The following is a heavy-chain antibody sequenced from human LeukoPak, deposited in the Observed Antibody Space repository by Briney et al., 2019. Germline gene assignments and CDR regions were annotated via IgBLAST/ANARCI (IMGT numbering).Heavy chain of an antibody. CDR1: GFTFSSYA. CDR3: ARNFGPYSSTWYSEDY. J-gene: IGHJ4*02. Sequence: PGRSLRLSCAASGFTFSSYAMHWVRQAPGKGLEWVAVISYDGGNKYYAGSVKGRFTISRDNSKSTLYLQMNSLRVEDTAVYYCARNFGPYSSTWYSEDYWGQGILVTVSS. CDR2: ISYDGGNK. V-gene: IGHV3-30*04. D-gene: IGHD6-13*01.